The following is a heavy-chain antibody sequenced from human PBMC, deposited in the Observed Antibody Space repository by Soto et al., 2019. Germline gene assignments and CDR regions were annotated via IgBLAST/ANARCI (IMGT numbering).Heavy chain of an antibody. CDR3: ARAPITIFGVVPRSPRRMDV. D-gene: IGHD3-3*01. J-gene: IGHJ6*02. CDR2: IYTSGST. Sequence: TSETLSLTCTVSGGSISSYYWSWFREPAVSGLEWIGLIYTSGSTNYKPSLKSRVTMSVDTSKNQFSLKPSSVTAADTAVYYCARAPITIFGVVPRSPRRMDVWGQGTTVTVSS. CDR1: GGSISSYY. V-gene: IGHV4-4*07.